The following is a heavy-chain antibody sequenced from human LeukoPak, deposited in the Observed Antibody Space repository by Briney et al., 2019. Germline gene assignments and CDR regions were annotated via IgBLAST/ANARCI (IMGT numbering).Heavy chain of an antibody. CDR2: INHSGCT. CDR1: GQSFRGYY. J-gene: IGHJ4*02. CDR3: ARDVALSWFGELDY. V-gene: IGHV4-34*01. D-gene: IGHD3-10*01. Sequence: NPSETLFLTCAVYGQSFRGYYWSWIRQPPGKGLEWLGEINHSGCTNYNPSLKSRVTISVDTSKNQFSLKLSSVTAADTAVYYCARDVALSWFGELDYWGQGTLVTVSS.